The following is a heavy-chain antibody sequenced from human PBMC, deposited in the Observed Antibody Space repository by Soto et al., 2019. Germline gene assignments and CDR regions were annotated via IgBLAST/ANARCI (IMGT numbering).Heavy chain of an antibody. Sequence: SVKVSGKASGGTFSSYAISWVRQAPGQGLEWMGGIIPIFGTANYAQKFQGRVTITADESTSTAYMELSSLRSEDTAVYYCARAVAARPGYYYGMDVWGQGTTVTVSS. CDR3: ARAVAARPGYYYGMDV. D-gene: IGHD6-6*01. J-gene: IGHJ6*02. CDR1: GGTFSSYA. CDR2: IIPIFGTA. V-gene: IGHV1-69*13.